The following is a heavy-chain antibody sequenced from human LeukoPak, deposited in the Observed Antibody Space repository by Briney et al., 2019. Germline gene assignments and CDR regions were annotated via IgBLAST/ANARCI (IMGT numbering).Heavy chain of an antibody. CDR3: ARGSFHYYPYF. Sequence: PGGSLRLSCAASGFTFSRYSMIWVRQAPGKGRQWGSYISSSSSTIYYAASVQGRFTISRDNAKNSLFLHMSSLRVEDTAVYFCARGSFHYYPYFWGQGTLVTVSS. CDR2: ISSSSSTI. J-gene: IGHJ4*02. V-gene: IGHV3-48*01. CDR1: GFTFSRYS. D-gene: IGHD3-10*01.